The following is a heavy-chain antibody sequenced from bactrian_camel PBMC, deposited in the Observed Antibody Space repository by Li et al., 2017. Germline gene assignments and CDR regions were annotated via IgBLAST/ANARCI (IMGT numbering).Heavy chain of an antibody. CDR2: IHSGSGGGT. J-gene: IGHJ4*01. CDR1: GFTFSAYS. CDR3: VGRGLAFVY. D-gene: IGHD1*01. Sequence: DVQLVESGGGLVQPGGSLRFSCAASGFTFSAYSMSWVRQAPGKGLEWVSLIHSGSGGGTYYADSVKGRFTISRDNAKNMLYLQLNSLKSEDTATYYCVGRGLAFVYWGQGTQVTVS. V-gene: IGHV3S31*01.